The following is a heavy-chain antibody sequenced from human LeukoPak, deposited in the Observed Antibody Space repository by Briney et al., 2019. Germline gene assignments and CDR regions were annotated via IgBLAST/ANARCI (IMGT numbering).Heavy chain of an antibody. CDR1: GGTFSSYA. CDR2: IIPIFGTA. D-gene: IGHD3-3*01. CDR3: ARDDITIFGVVIKNYYGMDV. J-gene: IGHJ6*02. V-gene: IGHV1-69*13. Sequence: SVKVSCKASGGTFSSYAISWVRQAPGQGLEWMGGIIPIFGTANYAQKFQGRVTITADESTSTAYMELSSLRSEDTAVYYCARDDITIFGVVIKNYYGMDVWGQETTVTVSS.